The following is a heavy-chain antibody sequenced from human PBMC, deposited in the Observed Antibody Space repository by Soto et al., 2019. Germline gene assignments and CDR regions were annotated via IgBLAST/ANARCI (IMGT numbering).Heavy chain of an antibody. D-gene: IGHD4-17*01. Sequence: QAQLVQSGAEVKEPGASVKVSCKASGYSFTTSGITWVRPAPGQGLEWMGWISTYNGNTNYAQKHQDRVTLTTDTSTSTAYMELRSLRSDDTAVYYCAPRPYGDYDYWGQETLVTVSS. V-gene: IGHV1-18*01. CDR2: ISTYNGNT. CDR3: APRPYGDYDY. CDR1: GYSFTTSG. J-gene: IGHJ4*02.